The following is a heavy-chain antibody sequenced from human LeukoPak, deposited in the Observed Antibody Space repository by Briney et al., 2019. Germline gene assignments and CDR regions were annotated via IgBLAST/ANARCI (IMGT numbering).Heavy chain of an antibody. Sequence: GGSLRLSCAASGFTVSSNYMSWVRQAPGKGLEWVSVIYSGGGTYYADSVKGRFTISRDNSKNTLYLQMNSLRAEDTAVYYCARVRDTAMVVDYWGQGTLVTVSS. J-gene: IGHJ4*02. CDR2: IYSGGGT. V-gene: IGHV3-53*01. CDR3: ARVRDTAMVVDY. D-gene: IGHD5-18*01. CDR1: GFTVSSNY.